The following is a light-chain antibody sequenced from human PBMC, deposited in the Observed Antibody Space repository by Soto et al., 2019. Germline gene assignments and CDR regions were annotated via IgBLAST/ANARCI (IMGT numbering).Light chain of an antibody. CDR2: DAS. J-gene: IGKJ4*01. CDR3: QQYNSPRT. Sequence: DIQMTQSPSTLSASVGDRVTITCRASQSISSWLAWYQQKPGKAPKLLIYDASSLESWVPSRFSGSGSGTEFTLTISSLQPDDFATYYCQQYNSPRTFGGGTKVEIK. CDR1: QSISSW. V-gene: IGKV1-5*01.